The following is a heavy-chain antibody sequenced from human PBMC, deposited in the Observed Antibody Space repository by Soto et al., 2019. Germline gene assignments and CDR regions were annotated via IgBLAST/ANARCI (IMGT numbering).Heavy chain of an antibody. J-gene: IGHJ4*02. Sequence: SGPTLVNPTQTLTLTCTFSGFSLSTSGMCVSWIRQPPGKALEWLALIDWDDDKYYSTSLKTRLTISKDTSKNQVVLTMTNMDPVDTDTYYCARMIPNGSGSPRGAFDYWGQGTLVTVSS. CDR3: ARMIPNGSGSPRGAFDY. CDR2: IDWDDDK. V-gene: IGHV2-70*01. D-gene: IGHD3-10*01. CDR1: GFSLSTSGMC.